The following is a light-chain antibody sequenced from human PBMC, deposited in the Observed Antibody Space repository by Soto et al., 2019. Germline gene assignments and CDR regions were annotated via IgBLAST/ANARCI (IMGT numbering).Light chain of an antibody. V-gene: IGLV1-40*01. CDR3: QSYDSSLSGWV. Sequence: QLVLTQPPSVSGAPGQRVTISCTGSSSNIGAGYDVHWYQQLPGTAPKLLIYGNSNRPSGVPDRFSGSKSGTSASLAITGLQAEDEADYYCQSYDSSLSGWVFGGGTKLTVV. J-gene: IGLJ3*02. CDR1: SSNIGAGYD. CDR2: GNS.